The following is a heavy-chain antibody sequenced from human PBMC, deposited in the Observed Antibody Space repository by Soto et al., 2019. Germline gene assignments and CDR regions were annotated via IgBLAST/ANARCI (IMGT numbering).Heavy chain of an antibody. CDR2: INHSGST. D-gene: IGHD2-15*01. J-gene: IGHJ6*03. CDR3: AREVVVVVAATYYYYYMDV. V-gene: IGHV4-34*01. CDR1: GGSFSGYY. Sequence: SETLSLTCAVYGGSFSGYYWSWIRQPPGKGLEWIGEINHSGSTNYNPSLKSRVTISVDTSKNQFSLKLSSVTAADTAVYYCAREVVVVVAATYYYYYMDVWGKGTTVTVSS.